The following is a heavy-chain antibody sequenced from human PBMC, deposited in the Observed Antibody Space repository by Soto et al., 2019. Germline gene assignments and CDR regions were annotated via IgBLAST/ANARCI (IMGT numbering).Heavy chain of an antibody. CDR2: ISSSSSTI. CDR1: GFTFSSYG. Sequence: GALRLSCAASGFTFSSYGMNWVRQAPWKGLEWVSYISSSSSTIYYADSVKGRFTISRDNAKNSLYLQMNSLRAEDTAVYYCARHPERIAQIGWFDPWGQGTLVTVSS. J-gene: IGHJ5*02. V-gene: IGHV3-48*01. CDR3: ARHPERIAQIGWFDP. D-gene: IGHD6-13*01.